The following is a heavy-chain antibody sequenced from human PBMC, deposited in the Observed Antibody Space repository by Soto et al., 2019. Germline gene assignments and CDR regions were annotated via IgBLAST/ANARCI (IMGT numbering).Heavy chain of an antibody. J-gene: IGHJ5*02. CDR2: IYYSGST. Sequence: SETLSLTCTVSGGSISSYYWSWIRQPPGKGLEWIGYIYYSGSTNYNPSLKSRVTISLDTSKNQFSLKLSSVTAADTAVYYCARSLRAYGDYASNWFDPWGQGTLVTVSS. CDR1: GGSISSYY. D-gene: IGHD4-17*01. V-gene: IGHV4-59*01. CDR3: ARSLRAYGDYASNWFDP.